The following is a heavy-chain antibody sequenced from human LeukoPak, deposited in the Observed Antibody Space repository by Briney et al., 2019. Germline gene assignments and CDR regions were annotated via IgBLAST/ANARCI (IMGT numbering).Heavy chain of an antibody. V-gene: IGHV1-8*01. J-gene: IGHJ4*02. Sequence: ASVKVSCKASGYTFRSYEINWVRQAPGQGLEWVGWIHPNSGKTGYAQKFQGRVTMTRDTSAETAFMELSSLKFDDTAIFYCARGHYGGNRYFDIWGQGTLVTVSS. CDR1: GYTFRSYE. CDR3: ARGHYGGNRYFDI. CDR2: IHPNSGKT. D-gene: IGHD4-23*01.